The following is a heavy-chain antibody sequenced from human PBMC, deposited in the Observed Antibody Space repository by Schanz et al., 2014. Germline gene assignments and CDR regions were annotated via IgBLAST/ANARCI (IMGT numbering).Heavy chain of an antibody. Sequence: QVQLVQSGAEVKKPGASVKVSCKASGYTFTTYYIHWVRKAPGQGLEWLGRIIPVLDRRHAAEKFQDRATFTSDMSTSTAYMDLGSLRSEDTAMYYCARELRLEYYFDYWGQGTQVTVSS. CDR2: IIPVLDRR. D-gene: IGHD4-17*01. CDR3: ARELRLEYYFDY. J-gene: IGHJ4*02. V-gene: IGHV1-46*01. CDR1: GYTFTTYY.